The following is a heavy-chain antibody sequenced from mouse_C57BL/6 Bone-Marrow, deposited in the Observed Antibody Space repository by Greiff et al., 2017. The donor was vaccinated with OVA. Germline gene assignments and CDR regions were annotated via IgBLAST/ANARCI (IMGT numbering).Heavy chain of an antibody. CDR2: IWSGGST. J-gene: IGHJ3*01. D-gene: IGHD2-3*01. CDR1: GFSLTSYG. Sequence: QVQLQESGPGLVQPSQSLSITCTVSGFSLTSYGVHWVRQSPGKGLEWLGVIWSGGSTDYNAAFISRLSISKDNSKSQVFFKMNSLQADDTAIYYCAREWLLQFAYWGQGTLVTVSA. CDR3: AREWLLQFAY. V-gene: IGHV2-2*01.